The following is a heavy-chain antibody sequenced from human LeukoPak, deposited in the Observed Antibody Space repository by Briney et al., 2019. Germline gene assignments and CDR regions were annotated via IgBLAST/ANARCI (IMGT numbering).Heavy chain of an antibody. Sequence: PGGSLRLSCAASYFTFTNTCMNWVRQAPGKGLEWVGRIKSEIDGGTTDYAAPVQGRFTISRDDSQATLYLQMNSLKTEDTAVYYCTTGGSVIVAGTRAFDIWGQGTLVTVSS. V-gene: IGHV3-15*07. J-gene: IGHJ3*02. CDR1: YFTFTNTC. CDR3: TTGGSVIVAGTRAFDI. CDR2: IKSEIDGGTT. D-gene: IGHD5-12*01.